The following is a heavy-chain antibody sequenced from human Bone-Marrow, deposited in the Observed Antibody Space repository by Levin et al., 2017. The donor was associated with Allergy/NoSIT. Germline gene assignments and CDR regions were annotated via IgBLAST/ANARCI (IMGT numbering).Heavy chain of an antibody. CDR1: GFTVRSNY. J-gene: IGHJ6*04. CDR2: TYSGGST. D-gene: IGHD3-9*01. CDR3: ARTYYDVLTSKMDL. V-gene: IGHV3-66*02. Sequence: GGSLRLSCAASGFTVRSNYMSWVRQAPGKGLEWVSLTYSGGSTYYADSVRGRFTITRDNSKNTLYLQMTSLRPEDTAVYYCARTYYDVLTSKMDLWGKGTTVTVSS.